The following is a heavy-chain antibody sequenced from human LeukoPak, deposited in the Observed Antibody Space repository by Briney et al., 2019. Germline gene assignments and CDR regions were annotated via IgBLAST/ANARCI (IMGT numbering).Heavy chain of an antibody. CDR3: ARERDNSGPFDY. J-gene: IGHJ4*02. D-gene: IGHD7-27*01. Sequence: GGSLRLSCAASGFTVSSNDMSWVRQAPGKGLEWVSILYGGGNTYYADSEKGRFTISRDNSKNTLYLQMNSLRAEDTAMYYCARERDNSGPFDYWGQGTLVTVSS. CDR2: LYGGGNT. CDR1: GFTVSSND. V-gene: IGHV3-53*01.